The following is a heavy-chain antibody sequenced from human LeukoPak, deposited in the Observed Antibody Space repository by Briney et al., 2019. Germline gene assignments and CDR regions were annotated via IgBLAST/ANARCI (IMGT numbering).Heavy chain of an antibody. V-gene: IGHV3-48*02. CDR1: GFSLSNYY. Sequence: GGSLRLSCAASGFSLSNYYMSWVRQAPGKGLEWVSYISSDSSTIFYADSVKGRFTISRDNVKNSLFLQLNSLRDEDTAVYYCARDEDAFGGQGTLVTVSS. J-gene: IGHJ4*02. CDR3: ARDEDAF. CDR2: ISSDSSTI.